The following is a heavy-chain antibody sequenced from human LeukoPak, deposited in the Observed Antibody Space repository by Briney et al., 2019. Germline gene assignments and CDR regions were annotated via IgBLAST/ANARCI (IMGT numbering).Heavy chain of an antibody. CDR1: GYSFTSYW. CDR2: IYPGDSDT. V-gene: IGHV5-51*01. CDR3: ASPQYCSGGSCYYAFDI. D-gene: IGHD2-15*01. J-gene: IGHJ3*02. Sequence: GESLTISCKGSGYSFTSYWIGWVRQMPGKGLEWMGVIYPGDSDTRYSPSFQGQVTISADKSISTAYLQWSSLKASDTAMYYCASPQYCSGGSCYYAFDIWGQGTMVTVSS.